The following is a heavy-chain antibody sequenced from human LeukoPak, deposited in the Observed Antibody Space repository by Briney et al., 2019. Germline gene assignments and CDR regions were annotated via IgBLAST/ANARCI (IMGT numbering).Heavy chain of an antibody. CDR2: IYYSGST. CDR3: ASRRVYYDSSGYYDAFDI. J-gene: IGHJ3*02. V-gene: IGHV4-39*01. CDR1: GGSISSSSYY. Sequence: PSETLSLTCTVSGGSISSSSYYWGWIRQPPGKGLEWNGSIYYSGSTYYNPSLKSRVTISVDTSKNQFSLKLSSVTAADTAVYYFASRRVYYDSSGYYDAFDIWGQGTMVTVSS. D-gene: IGHD3-22*01.